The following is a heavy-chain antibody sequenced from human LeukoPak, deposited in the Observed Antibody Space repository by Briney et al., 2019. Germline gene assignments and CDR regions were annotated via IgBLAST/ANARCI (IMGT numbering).Heavy chain of an antibody. Sequence: GGSLRLSCAASGFIFSSYGMNWVRQAPGKGLEWVSYISSSSSTIYYADSVKGRFTISRDNAKNTLYLQMNSLRAEDTAVYYCSRKALYYYDSSGYYLDYWGQGTLVTVSS. D-gene: IGHD3-22*01. CDR3: SRKALYYYDSSGYYLDY. CDR2: ISSSSSTI. V-gene: IGHV3-48*04. CDR1: GFIFSSYG. J-gene: IGHJ4*02.